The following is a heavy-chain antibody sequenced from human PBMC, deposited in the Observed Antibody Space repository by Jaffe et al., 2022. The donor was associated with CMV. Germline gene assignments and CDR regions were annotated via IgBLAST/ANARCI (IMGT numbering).Heavy chain of an antibody. CDR1: GYTFTSYG. Sequence: QVQLVQSGAEVKKPGASVKVSCKASGYTFTSYGISWVRQAPGQGLEWMGWISAYNGNTNYAQKLQGRVTMTTDTSTSTAYMELRSLRSDDTAVYYCARTNEDFDWLPNRRFDYWGQGTLVTVSS. V-gene: IGHV1-18*01. D-gene: IGHD3-9*01. CDR2: ISAYNGNT. J-gene: IGHJ4*02. CDR3: ARTNEDFDWLPNRRFDY.